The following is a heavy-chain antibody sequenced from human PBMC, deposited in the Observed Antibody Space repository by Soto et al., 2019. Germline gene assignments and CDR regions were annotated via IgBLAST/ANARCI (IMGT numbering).Heavy chain of an antibody. CDR1: GGSLSRGGYY. CDR3: ARGVSGGPYMDV. CDR2: IYYSGST. Sequence: SETLSFTCLFSGGSLSRGGYYWGWIRQPPGKGLEWIGYIYYSGSTNYNPSLKSRVTISVDTSKNQFSLKLSSVTAADTAVYYCARGVSGGPYMDVWGKGTTVTV. J-gene: IGHJ6*03. V-gene: IGHV4-61*08. D-gene: IGHD2-8*01.